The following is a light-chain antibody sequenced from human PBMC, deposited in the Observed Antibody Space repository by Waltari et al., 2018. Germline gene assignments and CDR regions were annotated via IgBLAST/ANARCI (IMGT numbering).Light chain of an antibody. CDR1: QSVSRA. J-gene: IGKJ1*01. CDR2: GAS. V-gene: IGKV3-20*01. Sequence: EIVLTQSPGSLSSSPGERVTLSCRASQSVSRALAWYQQKPGQAPRLLSFGASNRATGIPDGFSGSGSETDFSLTISRLEPEDFAVYYCQHYVRLPATFGRGTKVEIK. CDR3: QHYVRLPAT.